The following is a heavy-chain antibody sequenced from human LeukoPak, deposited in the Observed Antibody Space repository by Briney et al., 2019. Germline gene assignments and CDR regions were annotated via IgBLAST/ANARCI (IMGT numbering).Heavy chain of an antibody. Sequence: GGSLRLSCAASGFTFSNYAMRWVRQAPGKGLEWVSGIRPSGDITYYTDSVRGRFTISRDNFKNTLSLQVNSLRAEDTAMYYCAKDDDWGRYKHWGQGTLVTVSS. CDR3: AKDDDWGRYKH. CDR2: IRPSGDIT. J-gene: IGHJ1*01. V-gene: IGHV3-23*01. CDR1: GFTFSNYA. D-gene: IGHD3-16*01.